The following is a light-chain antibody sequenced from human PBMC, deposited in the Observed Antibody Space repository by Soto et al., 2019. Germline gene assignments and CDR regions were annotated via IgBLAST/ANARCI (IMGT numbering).Light chain of an antibody. CDR3: SSYTSSSTLVV. Sequence: QSALTQRASVSGSPGQSITISCTGTSSDVGGYNYVSWYQQHPGKAPKLMIYEVSNRPSGVSNRFSGSKSGNTASLTISGLQAEDEAVYYCSSYTSSSTLVVFGTGTKLTVL. CDR1: SSDVGGYNY. V-gene: IGLV2-14*01. CDR2: EVS. J-gene: IGLJ1*01.